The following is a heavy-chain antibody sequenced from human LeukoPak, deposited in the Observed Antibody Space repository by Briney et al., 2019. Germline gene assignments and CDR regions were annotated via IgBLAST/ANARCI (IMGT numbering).Heavy chain of an antibody. CDR2: ISGSGGST. J-gene: IGHJ3*02. V-gene: IGHV3-23*01. CDR3: AKRLDIVVVPAAYKGDAFDI. D-gene: IGHD2-2*03. Sequence: GGSLRLSCAASGFTFSSYAMSWVRQAPGKGLKWVSAISGSGGSTYYADSVKGRFTISRDNSKNRLYLQMNSLRAEVTAVYYCAKRLDIVVVPAAYKGDAFDIWGQGTMVTVSS. CDR1: GFTFSSYA.